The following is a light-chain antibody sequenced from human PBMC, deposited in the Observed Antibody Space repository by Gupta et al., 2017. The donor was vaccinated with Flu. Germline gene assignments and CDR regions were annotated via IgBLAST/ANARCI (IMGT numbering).Light chain of an antibody. Sequence: ERATINSETSSNRLQRCKKYNQLDWYQQKPGQPPKSLIYLASTRASGVPDRFNGRGSGTDFTLTISSLQAEDVGVYYCQQDVHRQQTFGHGTKVEIK. J-gene: IGKJ1*01. CDR2: LAS. V-gene: IGKV4-1*01. CDR3: QQDVHRQQT. CDR1: SNRLQRCKKYNQ.